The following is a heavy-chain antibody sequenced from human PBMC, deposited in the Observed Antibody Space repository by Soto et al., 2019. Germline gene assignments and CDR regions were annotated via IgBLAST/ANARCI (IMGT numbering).Heavy chain of an antibody. CDR2: ISPHSGGP. CDR1: GYTFTGYY. J-gene: IGHJ4*02. CDR3: AREEQTGGNYYLDY. Sequence: ASVKVSCKASGYTFTGYYIHCVRQAPGQGLEWMGSISPHSGGPNYAQRFQGRVTMTRDTSMTTVYMEMSGLTSDDTAVYYCAREEQTGGNYYLDYWGQGTLVTVSS. D-gene: IGHD7-27*01. V-gene: IGHV1-2*02.